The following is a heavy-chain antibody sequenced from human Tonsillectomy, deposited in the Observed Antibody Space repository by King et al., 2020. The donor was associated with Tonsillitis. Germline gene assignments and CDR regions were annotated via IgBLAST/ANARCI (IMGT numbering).Heavy chain of an antibody. Sequence: QLQESGPRLVKASETLSLTCTLSGGSISSYYWSWIRQPPGKGLEWIGYIYYSGSTNYNPSLNSRVTISVDTSKNRFFLKLSSVTAADTAVYYCAREIGYCGGGSCYFGAFDIGGQGTMVTVSS. CDR3: AREIGYCGGGSCYFGAFDI. D-gene: IGHD2-15*01. CDR2: IYYSGST. J-gene: IGHJ3*02. CDR1: GGSISSYY. V-gene: IGHV4-59*01.